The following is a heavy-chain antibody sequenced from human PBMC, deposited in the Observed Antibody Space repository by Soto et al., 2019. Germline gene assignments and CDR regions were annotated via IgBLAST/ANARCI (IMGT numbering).Heavy chain of an antibody. J-gene: IGHJ4*02. CDR1: GGSISSGGYY. D-gene: IGHD6-19*01. CDR2: IYYSGST. CDR3: ARGTEYSSGWYGGGY. V-gene: IGHV4-31*03. Sequence: PSETLSLTCTVSGGSISSGGYYWSWIRQHPGKGLEWIGYIYYSGSTYYNPSLKSRVTISVDTSKNQFSLKLSSVTAADTAVYYCARGTEYSSGWYGGGYWGQGTLVTVSS.